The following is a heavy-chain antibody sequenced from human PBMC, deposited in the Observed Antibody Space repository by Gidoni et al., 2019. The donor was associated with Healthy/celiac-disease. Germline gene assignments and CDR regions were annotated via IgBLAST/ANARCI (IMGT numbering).Heavy chain of an antibody. J-gene: IGHJ4*02. CDR3: ARVKGTTVTTTRRYYDY. CDR1: GFIFSSYS. Sequence: SGFIFSSYSMNWVRQAPGKGLEWVSSISSSSSYIYYADSVKGRFTISRDNAKNSLYLQMNSLRAEDTAVYYCARVKGTTVTTTRRYYDYWGQGTLVTVSA. V-gene: IGHV3-21*01. CDR2: ISSSSSYI. D-gene: IGHD4-17*01.